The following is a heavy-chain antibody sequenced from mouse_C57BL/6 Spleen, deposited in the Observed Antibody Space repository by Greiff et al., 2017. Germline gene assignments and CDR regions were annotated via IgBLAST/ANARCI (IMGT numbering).Heavy chain of an antibody. D-gene: IGHD1-1*01. CDR2: INPGSGGT. V-gene: IGHV1-54*01. J-gene: IGHJ2*01. CDR1: GYAFTNYL. CDR3: ARERNYGTFFDY. Sequence: QMQLKQSGAELVRPGTSVKVSCKASGYAFTNYLIEWVKQRPGQGLEWIGVINPGSGGTNYNEKFKGKATLTADKSSSTAYMQLSSLTSEDSAVYFCARERNYGTFFDYWGQGTTLTVSS.